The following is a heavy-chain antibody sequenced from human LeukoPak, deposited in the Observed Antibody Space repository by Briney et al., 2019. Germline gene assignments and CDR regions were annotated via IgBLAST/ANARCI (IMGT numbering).Heavy chain of an antibody. Sequence: PGGSLRLSRAASGFTFSNYAMTWVRQATGKGLEWVSSISGDGGYTYYADSVKGRFTISRDNSKNTVYVEKNSLRGEDTAIYYCAKGGDYYGASFDFWGQGTLVTVSS. V-gene: IGHV3-23*01. CDR1: GFTFSNYA. D-gene: IGHD3-10*01. CDR2: ISGDGGYT. J-gene: IGHJ4*02. CDR3: AKGGDYYGASFDF.